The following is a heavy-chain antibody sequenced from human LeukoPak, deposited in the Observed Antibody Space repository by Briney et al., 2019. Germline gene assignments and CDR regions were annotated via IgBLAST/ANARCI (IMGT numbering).Heavy chain of an antibody. CDR1: GFTFSSYG. CDR2: IRYDGSNK. Sequence: GGSLRLSCAASGFTFSSYGMHWVRQAPGKGLEWVAFIRYDGSNKYYADSVKGRFTISRDNSKDTLYLQMNSLRAEDTAVYYCASSYYDSSGYSDYWGQGTLVTVSS. J-gene: IGHJ4*02. V-gene: IGHV3-30*02. CDR3: ASSYYDSSGYSDY. D-gene: IGHD3-22*01.